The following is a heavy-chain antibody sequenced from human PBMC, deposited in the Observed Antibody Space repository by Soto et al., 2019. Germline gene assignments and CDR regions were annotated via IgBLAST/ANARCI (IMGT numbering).Heavy chain of an antibody. CDR3: AKSSKGGSSWYFPLDY. CDR1: GYTFTTHD. V-gene: IGHV1-8*02. J-gene: IGHJ4*02. CDR2: MNPHSGNT. Sequence: ASVKVSCKASGYTFTTHDINWVRQASGQGLEWMGWMNPHSGNTGYAQKFQGRIIMTKDTSTRTAYMELSSLTSEDTAVYYCAKSSKGGSSWYFPLDYWGQGTLVTVSS. D-gene: IGHD6-13*01.